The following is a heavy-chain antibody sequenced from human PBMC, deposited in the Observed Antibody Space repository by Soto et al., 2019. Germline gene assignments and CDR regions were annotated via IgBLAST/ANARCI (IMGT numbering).Heavy chain of an antibody. CDR1: GYTFTGYY. D-gene: IGHD6-6*01. Sequence: ASVKVSCKASGYTFTGYYMHWVRQAPGQGLEWMGWINPNSGGTNYAQKFQGRVTMTRDMSTSTAYMELSSLRSEDTAVYYCAAEENSSSSLYYGMDVWGQGTTVTVSS. V-gene: IGHV1-2*02. J-gene: IGHJ6*02. CDR3: AAEENSSSSLYYGMDV. CDR2: INPNSGGT.